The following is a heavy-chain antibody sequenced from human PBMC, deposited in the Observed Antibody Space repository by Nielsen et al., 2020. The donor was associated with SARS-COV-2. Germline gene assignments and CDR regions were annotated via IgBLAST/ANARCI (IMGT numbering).Heavy chain of an antibody. J-gene: IGHJ6*02. CDR3: ARDFMYGSGSYYRGGHYYYGMDV. V-gene: IGHV3-53*01. D-gene: IGHD3-10*01. Sequence: IRQPPGKGLEWVAGISAGDNTFYADSVKGRFAISRDNSRHMVTLQMNSLRAEDTAVYYCARDFMYGSGSYYRGGHYYYGMDVWGQGTTVTVSS. CDR2: ISAGDNT.